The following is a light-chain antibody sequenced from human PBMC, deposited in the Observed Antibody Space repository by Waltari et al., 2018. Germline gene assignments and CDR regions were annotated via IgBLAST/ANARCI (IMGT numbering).Light chain of an antibody. V-gene: IGKV2-30*02. J-gene: IGKJ5*01. Sequence: DVVMTQSPLSLPVTLGQPASISCTSSQSLVHSDGNTYLNWFQQRPGKSPRRLIYKVSNRDSGVPDRFSGSGSGTDFTLKITRVEAEDVGVYYCMQGTHWPPITFGQGTRLEIK. CDR2: KVS. CDR1: QSLVHSDGNTY. CDR3: MQGTHWPPIT.